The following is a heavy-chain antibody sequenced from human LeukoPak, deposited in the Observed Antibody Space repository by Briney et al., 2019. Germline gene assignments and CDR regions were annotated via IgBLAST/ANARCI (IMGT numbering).Heavy chain of an antibody. J-gene: IGHJ4*02. CDR2: ISISCTTI. CDR3: ASLRGVNR. D-gene: IGHD3-10*01. CDR1: GFTFSDYY. V-gene: IGHV3-11*01. Sequence: PGRSLRLSCAASGFTFSDYYMSWIRQPPGKGLEWVSYISISCTTIYYADSVRGRFTVSRDNAKNSLYLQMDSLSAEDTAVYYCASLRGVNRWGQGTLVTVSS.